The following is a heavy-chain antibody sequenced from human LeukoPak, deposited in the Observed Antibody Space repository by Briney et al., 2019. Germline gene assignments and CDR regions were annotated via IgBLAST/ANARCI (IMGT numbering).Heavy chain of an antibody. CDR1: GFSFSEFY. CDR2: IYGTSTFT. Sequence: GGSLRLSCADSGFSFSEFYMSWIRQAPGKGLEWGSYIYGTSTFTNYADSVKGRFTISRENAKNALYLQMNSLRAEDSAVYYCARTLVAAPGTKGGPWGQGTLVTVSS. J-gene: IGHJ5*02. V-gene: IGHV3-11*03. CDR3: ARTLVAAPGTKGGP. D-gene: IGHD6-13*01.